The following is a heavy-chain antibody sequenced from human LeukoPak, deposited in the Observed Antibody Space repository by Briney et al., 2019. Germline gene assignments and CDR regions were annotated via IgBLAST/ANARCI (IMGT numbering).Heavy chain of an antibody. Sequence: GESLKISCNGSGYTFTTSWIGRVRQMPGKGLEWMGIIYPGDSDTRYSPSFQGQVTISADKSITSAYLQWSSLKASDTAMYYCARRPTGGGTYYFDYWGQGTLVTVSS. CDR2: IYPGDSDT. D-gene: IGHD1-26*01. CDR1: GYTFTTSW. J-gene: IGHJ4*02. CDR3: ARRPTGGGTYYFDY. V-gene: IGHV5-51*01.